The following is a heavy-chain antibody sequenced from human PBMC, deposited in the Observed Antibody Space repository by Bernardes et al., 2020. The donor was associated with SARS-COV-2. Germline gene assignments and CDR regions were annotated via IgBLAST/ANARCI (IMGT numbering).Heavy chain of an antibody. CDR2: IYYSGST. J-gene: IGHJ6*02. Sequence: SETLSLTCTVSGGSISSYYWSWIRQPPGKGLEWIGYIYYSGSTNYNPSLKSRVTISVDTSKNQFSLKLSSVTAADTAVYYCARHWGIGGADPTYYYGMDVGGQGTTVTVSS. D-gene: IGHD1-26*01. CDR3: ARHWGIGGADPTYYYGMDV. CDR1: GGSISSYY. V-gene: IGHV4-59*08.